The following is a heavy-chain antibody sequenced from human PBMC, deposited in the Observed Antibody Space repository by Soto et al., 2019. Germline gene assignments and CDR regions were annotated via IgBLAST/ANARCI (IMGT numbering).Heavy chain of an antibody. D-gene: IGHD5-12*01. V-gene: IGHV1-18*01. CDR3: ASGRDGYNYPYFDY. Sequence: ASVKVSCKASGYTFTSYGISWVRRAPGQGLEWMGWISAYNGNTNYAQKLQGRVTMTTDTSTSTAYMELRSLRSDDTAVYYCASGRDGYNYPYFDYWGQGTLVTVSS. CDR1: GYTFTSYG. CDR2: ISAYNGNT. J-gene: IGHJ4*02.